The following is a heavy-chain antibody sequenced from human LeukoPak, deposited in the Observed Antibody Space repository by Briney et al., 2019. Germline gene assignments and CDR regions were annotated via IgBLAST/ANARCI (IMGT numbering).Heavy chain of an antibody. J-gene: IGHJ3*02. Sequence: PGGSLRLSCAASGFTVSSNFLSWGRQAPGKGLEWVSLIYSGGSTDCPDSVKGRFTISRDNAKNSLSLQMNSLRAEDTAVYYCARDGGGYCSGGSCHDAFDIWGQGTMVTVSS. D-gene: IGHD2-15*01. CDR3: ARDGGGYCSGGSCHDAFDI. CDR1: GFTVSSNF. CDR2: IYSGGST. V-gene: IGHV3-53*01.